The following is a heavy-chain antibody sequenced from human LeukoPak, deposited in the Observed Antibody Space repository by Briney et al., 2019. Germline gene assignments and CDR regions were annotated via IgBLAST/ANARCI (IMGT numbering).Heavy chain of an antibody. Sequence: GGSLRLSCAASGFTFSSSAMSWVRQAPGKGLEWVSSISGSGSGGSTYYADSVKGRFTISRDNSKNTLYLQMNSLRAEDTAVYYCAKDEKDFYSYGYYMDVWGKGTTVTVSS. CDR3: AKDEKDFYSYGYYMDV. V-gene: IGHV3-23*01. D-gene: IGHD5-18*01. CDR2: ISGSGSGGST. J-gene: IGHJ6*03. CDR1: GFTFSSSA.